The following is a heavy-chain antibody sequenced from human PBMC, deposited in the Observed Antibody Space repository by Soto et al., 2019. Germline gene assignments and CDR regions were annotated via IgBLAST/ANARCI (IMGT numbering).Heavy chain of an antibody. Sequence: QVQLVESGGGVVQPGRSLRLSCAASGFTFSSYVMHWVRQAPGKGLEWVAVISYDGSNKYYADSVKGRFTISRDNSKNALYLQMNSQIAEDTAVYYCAKEQYYGAGIYYNFPGYWGQGTRVSVSS. V-gene: IGHV3-30*18. CDR2: ISYDGSNK. CDR3: AKEQYYGAGIYYNFPGY. D-gene: IGHD3-10*01. CDR1: GFTFSSYV. J-gene: IGHJ4*02.